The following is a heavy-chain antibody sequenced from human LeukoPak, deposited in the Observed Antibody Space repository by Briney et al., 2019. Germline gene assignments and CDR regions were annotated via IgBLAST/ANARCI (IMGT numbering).Heavy chain of an antibody. J-gene: IGHJ4*02. D-gene: IGHD3-22*01. CDR2: ITWDGTRT. CDR1: GFTFDDHA. CDR3: TKETTMIVGGQYFDY. Sequence: GGSLRLSCAASGFTFDDHAMHRVRQAPGKGLEWVSLITWDGTRTYYADSVKGRFSISRDNSKNSLYLQMNSLRTEDTALYYCTKETTMIVGGQYFDYWGQGTLVTVSS. V-gene: IGHV3-43*01.